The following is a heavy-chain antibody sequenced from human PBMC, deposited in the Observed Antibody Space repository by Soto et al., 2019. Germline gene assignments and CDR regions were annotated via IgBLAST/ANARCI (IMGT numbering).Heavy chain of an antibody. CDR2: LVPEDGRT. Sequence: ASVKVSCKVSGYTLTELSIHWVRQAPGKGLEWMGGLVPEDGRTIYAQKLQGRVTVTEDTSTDTAYMELNSLRSDDTAVYYCATMAGWNYDYWGQGTLVTAPQ. J-gene: IGHJ4*02. CDR1: GYTLTELS. CDR3: ATMAGWNYDY. V-gene: IGHV1-24*01.